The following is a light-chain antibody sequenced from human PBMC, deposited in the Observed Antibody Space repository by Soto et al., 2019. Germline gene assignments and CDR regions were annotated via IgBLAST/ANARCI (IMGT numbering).Light chain of an antibody. CDR1: QGIRND. V-gene: IGKV1-17*01. CDR2: AAS. CDR3: HQLKGYPLT. Sequence: DIPMTQSPSSLSASVGGRVNIXCRASQGIRNDLGWYQQKPGKAPKRLIYAASSLQSGVPSRFSGSGSGTEFTLTINSLQPGDFATYYCHQLKGYPLTFGQGTRLEI. J-gene: IGKJ5*01.